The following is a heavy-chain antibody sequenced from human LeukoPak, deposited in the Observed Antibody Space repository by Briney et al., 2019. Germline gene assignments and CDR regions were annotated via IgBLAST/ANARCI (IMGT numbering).Heavy chain of an antibody. CDR1: GFTFSSYA. CDR2: ISGSGGST. V-gene: IGHV3-23*01. CDR3: ARDKRLTYYYDSSGYYPDY. D-gene: IGHD3-22*01. J-gene: IGHJ4*02. Sequence: GGSLRLSCAASGFTFSSYAMSWVRQAPGKGLEWVSAISGSGGSTYYADSVKGRFTISRDNSKNTLYLQMNSLRAEDTAVYYCARDKRLTYYYDSSGYYPDYWGQGTLVTVSS.